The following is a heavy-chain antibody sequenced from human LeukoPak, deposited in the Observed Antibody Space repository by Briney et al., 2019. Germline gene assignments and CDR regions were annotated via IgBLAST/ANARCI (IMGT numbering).Heavy chain of an antibody. Sequence: GGSLRLSCAASGFTFSSCAMSWVRQAPGKGLEWVSSISSSSSYIYYADSVKGRFTISRDNAKNSLYLQMNSLRAEDTAVYYCARDGYRAAAYYGMDVWGQGTTVTVSS. J-gene: IGHJ6*02. CDR1: GFTFSSCA. CDR2: ISSSSSYI. D-gene: IGHD6-13*01. CDR3: ARDGYRAAAYYGMDV. V-gene: IGHV3-21*01.